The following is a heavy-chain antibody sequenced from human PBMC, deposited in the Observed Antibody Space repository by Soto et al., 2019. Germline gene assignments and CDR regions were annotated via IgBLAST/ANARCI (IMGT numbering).Heavy chain of an antibody. CDR1: GYTFTDYG. D-gene: IGHD5-12*01. CDR3: AILPSEIYEYDF. J-gene: IGHJ4*02. Sequence: VASVKVSCKASGYTFTDYGILWLRQAPGQGLEWMGWISIYYGNTDYSQKLQGRVTMTRDISTSTAYMELTSLRSDDTAVYYCAILPSEIYEYDFWGQGTPVTVSS. V-gene: IGHV1-18*01. CDR2: ISIYYGNT.